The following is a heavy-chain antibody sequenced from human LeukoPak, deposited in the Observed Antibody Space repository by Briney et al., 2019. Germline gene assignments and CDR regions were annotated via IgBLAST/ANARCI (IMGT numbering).Heavy chain of an antibody. D-gene: IGHD2-15*01. CDR1: GFTFSSYA. CDR2: INEDGSTT. Sequence: GGSLRLSCAASGFTFSSYAMGWVRQTPGKGLEWLANINEDGSTTYYVDSVKGRFTISRNNADNSLYLQMNSLRAEDTAVYYCARDATRGGDFDSWGQGTLVTVSS. V-gene: IGHV3-7*01. CDR3: ARDATRGGDFDS. J-gene: IGHJ4*02.